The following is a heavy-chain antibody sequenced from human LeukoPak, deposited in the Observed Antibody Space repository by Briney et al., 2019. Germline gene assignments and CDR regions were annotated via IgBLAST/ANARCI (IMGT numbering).Heavy chain of an antibody. J-gene: IGHJ6*03. CDR1: GFTFSSYS. D-gene: IGHD2-2*01. V-gene: IGHV3-48*01. Sequence: PGGSLRLSCAASGFTFSSYSMNWVRQAPGKGLEWVSYISSSSSTIYYADSVKGRFTISRDNAKNSLYLQMNSLRAEDTAVYYCARDLGYCSSTSCYYYYYMDVWGKGTTVTVSS. CDR3: ARDLGYCSSTSCYYYYYMDV. CDR2: ISSSSSTI.